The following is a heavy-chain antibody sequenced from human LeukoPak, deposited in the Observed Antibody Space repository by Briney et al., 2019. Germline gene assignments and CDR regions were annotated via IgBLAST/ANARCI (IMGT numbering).Heavy chain of an antibody. Sequence: ASVKVSCKASGYTFTGYYMHWVRQAPGQGLEWMGWINPNSGGTNYAQKFQGRVTMTRDTSISTAYMELSGLRSDDTAVYYCARGSSGGSCPGWWGQGTLVTVSS. CDR2: INPNSGGT. CDR1: GYTFTGYY. D-gene: IGHD2-15*01. CDR3: ARGSSGGSCPGW. V-gene: IGHV1-2*02. J-gene: IGHJ4*02.